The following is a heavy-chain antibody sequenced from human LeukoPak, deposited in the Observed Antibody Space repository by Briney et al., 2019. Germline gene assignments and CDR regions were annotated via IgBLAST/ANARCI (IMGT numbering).Heavy chain of an antibody. V-gene: IGHV3-73*01. J-gene: IGHJ4*02. Sequence: PGGSLRLSCAASGFTFSGSAMHWVRQASGKGLEWVGRIRSKANSYATAYAASVKGRFTISRDDSKNTAYLQMNSLKTEDTAVYYCTRPIDKYGSWGQGTLVTVSS. CDR3: TRPIDKYGS. CDR2: IRSKANSYAT. CDR1: GFTFSGSA. D-gene: IGHD6-6*01.